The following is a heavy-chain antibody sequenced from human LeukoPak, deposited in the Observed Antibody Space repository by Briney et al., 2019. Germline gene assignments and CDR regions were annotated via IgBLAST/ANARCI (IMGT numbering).Heavy chain of an antibody. Sequence: GGSLTLSCQASGFTFYMYAMSWVRQAPGKGLEWVASMCGTAGCTFYPDSVKGRFTIPRDNSKDVLYLRMNSLTAEDTAIYYCAKDRPNFHENSGHYYRRDGDSWGQGTLVTVSS. J-gene: IGHJ5*01. CDR3: AKDRPNFHENSGHYYRRDGDS. CDR2: MCGTAGCT. CDR1: GFTFYMYA. V-gene: IGHV3-23*01. D-gene: IGHD3-22*01.